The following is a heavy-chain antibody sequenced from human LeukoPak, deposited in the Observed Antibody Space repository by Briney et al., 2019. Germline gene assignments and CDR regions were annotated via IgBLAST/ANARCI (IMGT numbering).Heavy chain of an antibody. D-gene: IGHD6-13*01. Sequence: ASVKVSCKASGYSFTSYGISWVRQAPGQGLEWMGWISAYNDNTNYAQKLQGRVTMTTGTSTTTAYMELRTLRSDDTAVYYCARGTPYSSSWDDNWGQGTLVTVSS. V-gene: IGHV1-18*01. CDR2: ISAYNDNT. CDR1: GYSFTSYG. J-gene: IGHJ4*02. CDR3: ARGTPYSSSWDDN.